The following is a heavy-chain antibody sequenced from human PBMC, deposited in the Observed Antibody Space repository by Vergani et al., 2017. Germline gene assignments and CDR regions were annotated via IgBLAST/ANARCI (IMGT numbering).Heavy chain of an antibody. V-gene: IGHV3-23*03. D-gene: IGHD6-13*01. Sequence: EVQLLESGGGLVQPGGSLRLSCAASGFTFSSYAMSWVRQAPGKGLEWVSVIYSGGSSTYYADSVKGRFTISRDNSKNTLYLQMNSLGAEDTAVYYCAKTRVSSRGELDYWGQGTLVTVSS. CDR2: IYSGGSST. CDR3: AKTRVSSRGELDY. CDR1: GFTFSSYA. J-gene: IGHJ4*02.